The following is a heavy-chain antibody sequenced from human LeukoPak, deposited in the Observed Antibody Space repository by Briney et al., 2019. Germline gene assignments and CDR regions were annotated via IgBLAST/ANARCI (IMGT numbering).Heavy chain of an antibody. CDR2: IKQDGSEK. V-gene: IGHV3-7*01. Sequence: GGSLRLSCAASGFTFSNAWMSWVRQAPGKGLEWVANIKQDGSEKYYVDSVKGRFTISRDNAKNSLYLQMNSLRAEDTAVYYCARDRQADYWGQGTLVTVSS. CDR3: ARDRQADY. J-gene: IGHJ4*02. CDR1: GFTFSNAW.